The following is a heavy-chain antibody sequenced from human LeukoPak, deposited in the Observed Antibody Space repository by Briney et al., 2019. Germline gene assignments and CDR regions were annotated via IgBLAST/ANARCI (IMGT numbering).Heavy chain of an antibody. V-gene: IGHV4-61*05. CDR3: ARHPGGYYNRWFDP. D-gene: IGHD3-3*01. Sequence: SETLSLTCTVSGGSISSSSYYWGWIRQPPGKGLEWIGYIYYSGSTNYNPSLKSRVTISVDTSKNQFSLKLSSVTAADTAVYYCARHPGGYYNRWFDPWGQGTLVTVSS. CDR1: GGSISSSSYY. J-gene: IGHJ5*02. CDR2: IYYSGST.